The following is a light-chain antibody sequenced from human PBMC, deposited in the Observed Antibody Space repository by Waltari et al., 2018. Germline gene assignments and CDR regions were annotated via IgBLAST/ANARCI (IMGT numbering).Light chain of an antibody. J-gene: IGLJ3*02. CDR1: SSNIGNTV. CDR2: RND. V-gene: IGLV1-44*01. CDR3: AAWDDRLNGRWE. Sequence: QSVLTQPPSASGTPAQAVTIPCSGSSSNIGNTVAHWYRLVPGTTPKLLIYRNDQRPSGVPDRFSGSKSGTSASLAISGLRSEDEGDYFCAAWDDRLNGRWEFGGGTKLTVL.